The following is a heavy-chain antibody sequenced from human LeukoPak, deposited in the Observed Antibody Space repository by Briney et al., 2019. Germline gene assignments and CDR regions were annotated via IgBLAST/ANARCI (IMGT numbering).Heavy chain of an antibody. CDR1: GGSISSYY. J-gene: IGHJ2*01. V-gene: IGHV4-59*01. CDR3: AKLNSGSHWYFDL. D-gene: IGHD1-26*01. Sequence: PSETLSLTCTVSGGSISSYYWSWIRQPPGKGLEWIGYIYYSGSTNYNPSLKSRVTISVDTSKNQFSLKLSSVTAADTAVYYCAKLNSGSHWYFDLWGRGTLVTVSS. CDR2: IYYSGST.